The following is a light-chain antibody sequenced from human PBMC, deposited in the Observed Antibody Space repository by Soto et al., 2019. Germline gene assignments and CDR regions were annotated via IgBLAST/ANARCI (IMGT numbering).Light chain of an antibody. CDR2: WAS. Sequence: DIVMTQSPDSLAVSLGERATINCESSQSVLFTSNNKNYLAWYQQKPGQPPKLLLSWASARESGVPERFSGSGSGTLFTLSISSLQAEDVAVYYCQQYYTLPLTFGGRTKVEIK. V-gene: IGKV4-1*01. CDR3: QQYYTLPLT. J-gene: IGKJ4*01. CDR1: QSVLFTSNNKNY.